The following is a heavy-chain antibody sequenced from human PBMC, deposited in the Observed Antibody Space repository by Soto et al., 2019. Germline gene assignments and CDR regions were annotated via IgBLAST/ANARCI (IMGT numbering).Heavy chain of an antibody. D-gene: IGHD4-17*01. J-gene: IGHJ4*02. CDR3: VRDNYGDYDY. V-gene: IGHV4-30-4*01. CDR1: GDSFSSGDYY. Sequence: PSETLSLTCTVSGDSFSSGDYYWSWIRQPPGKGLEWIGYIYYSASTHYNPSLRSRVTISLDTSKNQFSLKLSSVTAADTAVYYCVRDNYGDYDYWGPGTLVNVS. CDR2: IYYSAST.